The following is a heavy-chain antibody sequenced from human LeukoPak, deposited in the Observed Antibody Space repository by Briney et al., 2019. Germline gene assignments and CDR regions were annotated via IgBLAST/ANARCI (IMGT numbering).Heavy chain of an antibody. CDR1: GFTFSSYA. CDR2: ISGSGGNT. D-gene: IGHD3-3*01. CDR3: ARDNRITIFGVVIIFDY. V-gene: IGHV3-23*01. J-gene: IGHJ4*02. Sequence: PGGSLRLSCAASGFTFSSYAMSCVRQAPGKGLEWVSAISGSGGNTYYADSVKGRFTISRDNAKNSLYLQMNSLRAEDTAVYYCARDNRITIFGVVIIFDYWGQGTLVTVSS.